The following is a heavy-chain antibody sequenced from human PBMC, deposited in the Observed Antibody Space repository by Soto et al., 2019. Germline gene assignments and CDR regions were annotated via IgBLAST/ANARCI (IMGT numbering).Heavy chain of an antibody. CDR2: ISGSGGST. J-gene: IGHJ6*02. CDR1: GFTFSSYA. CDR3: AKASDIVVVPAARDAYYYGMDV. Sequence: GGSLRLSCAASGFTFSSYAMSWVRQAPGKGPEWVSAISGSGGSTYYADSVKGRFTISRDNSKNTLYLQMNSLRAEDTAVYYCAKASDIVVVPAARDAYYYGMDVWGQGTTVTVSS. D-gene: IGHD2-2*01. V-gene: IGHV3-23*01.